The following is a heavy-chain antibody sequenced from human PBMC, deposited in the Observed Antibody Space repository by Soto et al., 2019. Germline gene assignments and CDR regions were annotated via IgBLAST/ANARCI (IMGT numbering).Heavy chain of an antibody. J-gene: IGHJ4*02. V-gene: IGHV4-39*01. D-gene: IGHD7-27*01. CDR1: GGSISSYY. Sequence: QLQLQESGPGLVKPSETLSLTCTVSGGSISSYYWGWIRRPPGKGLEWIGSIYYSGSTYYNPSLTGRVTIAVDTSKIQLSLSLSSVTAADTALYSCAGRWGYSFDYWGQGTLVTVSS. CDR2: IYYSGST. CDR3: AGRWGYSFDY.